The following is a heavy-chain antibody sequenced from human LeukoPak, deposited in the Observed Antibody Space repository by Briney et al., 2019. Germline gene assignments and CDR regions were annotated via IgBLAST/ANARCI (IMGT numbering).Heavy chain of an antibody. Sequence: GSLRLSCAASGFTVSSNYMTWVRQAPGEGLEWVSLVYSGGSTSYADSVKGRFTISRDNSKNTLYLQMNSLRAEDTAVYYCARKTDHQTGGDYWGQGTLVTVSS. CDR2: VYSGGST. J-gene: IGHJ4*02. CDR3: ARKTDHQTGGDY. CDR1: GFTVSSNY. V-gene: IGHV3-66*01. D-gene: IGHD1-1*01.